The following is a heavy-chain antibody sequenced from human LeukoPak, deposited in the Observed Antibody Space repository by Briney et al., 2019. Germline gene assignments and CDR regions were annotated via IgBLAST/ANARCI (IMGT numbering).Heavy chain of an antibody. V-gene: IGHV1-69*13. CDR2: IIPIFGTA. J-gene: IGHJ3*02. Sequence: SVKVSCKASGGTFSSYAISWVRQAPGQGLEWMGGIIPIFGTANYAQKFQGRVTIIADESTSTAYMELSSLRSEDTAVYYCASSPLKTDAFDIWGRGTMVTVSS. CDR3: ASSPLKTDAFDI. CDR1: GGTFSSYA.